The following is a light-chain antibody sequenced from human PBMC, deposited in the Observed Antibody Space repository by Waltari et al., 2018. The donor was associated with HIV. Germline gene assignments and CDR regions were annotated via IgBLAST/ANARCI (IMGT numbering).Light chain of an antibody. Sequence: QSVLTQPPSVSGAPVQRVTISCTGSSSNIGADYFVHWYQQLPGAAPKLLIHGDSHRPAGVPDRCSGPKSVTSASLAITGLQAEDEADYYCQSYDSSLSGPVVFGGGTKLTVL. J-gene: IGLJ2*01. CDR3: QSYDSSLSGPVV. CDR2: GDS. V-gene: IGLV1-40*01. CDR1: SSNIGADYF.